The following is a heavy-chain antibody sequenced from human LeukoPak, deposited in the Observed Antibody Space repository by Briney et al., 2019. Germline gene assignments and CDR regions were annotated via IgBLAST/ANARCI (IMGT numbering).Heavy chain of an antibody. CDR2: VYHSGST. J-gene: IGHJ4*02. V-gene: IGHV4-4*02. D-gene: IGHD1-20*01. Sequence: SETLSLTCAVSGGSISSSNWWNWVRQPPEKGLEWIGEVYHSGSTNYNLSLKSRVTISVDKSKNQFSLKLSSVTAADTAVYYCASKVTGTYDYWGQGTLVTVSS. CDR3: ASKVTGTYDY. CDR1: GGSISSSNW.